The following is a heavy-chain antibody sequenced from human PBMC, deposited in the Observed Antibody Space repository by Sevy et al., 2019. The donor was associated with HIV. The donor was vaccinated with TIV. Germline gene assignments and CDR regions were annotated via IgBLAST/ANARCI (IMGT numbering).Heavy chain of an antibody. CDR2: ISAYNGNT. J-gene: IGHJ6*02. Sequence: ASVKVSCKASGYTFTSYGISWVRRAPGQGLEWMGWISAYNGNTNYAQKLQGRVTMTTDTSTSTAYMELRSLRSDDTAVYYCARDPVYSSGWYGVFDYYYYGMDVWGQGTTVTVSS. D-gene: IGHD6-19*01. CDR1: GYTFTSYG. CDR3: ARDPVYSSGWYGVFDYYYYGMDV. V-gene: IGHV1-18*01.